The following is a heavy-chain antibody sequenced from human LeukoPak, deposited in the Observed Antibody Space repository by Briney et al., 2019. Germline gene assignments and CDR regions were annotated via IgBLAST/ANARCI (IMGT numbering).Heavy chain of an antibody. CDR2: ISSSGSTT. V-gene: IGHV3-48*03. Sequence: GGSLRLSCAASGFTFSSYEMNWVRQAPGKGLQWGSYISSSGSTTYYADSVKGRFTISRDNAKNSLYLQMNSLRAEDTAVYYCAREGSYYSDAFDIWGQGTMVTVSS. CDR1: GFTFSSYE. D-gene: IGHD1-26*01. CDR3: AREGSYYSDAFDI. J-gene: IGHJ3*02.